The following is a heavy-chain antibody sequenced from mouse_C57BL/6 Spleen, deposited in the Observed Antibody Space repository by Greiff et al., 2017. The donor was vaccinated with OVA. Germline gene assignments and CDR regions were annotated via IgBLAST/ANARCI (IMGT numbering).Heavy chain of an antibody. D-gene: IGHD2-3*01. J-gene: IGHJ4*01. CDR1: AYPFTTYG. V-gene: IGHV1-64*01. CDR3: AREGDGPYYYAMDY. Sequence: QVQLKQPGAKLLKPGASVRLSCKASAYPFTTYGMHWLKRSPGQALRWIGMIIPTSGSTTYNEKFKSKAKLTVDKSSSTAYMQLSSLTSEDSAVYYCAREGDGPYYYAMDYWGQGTSVTVSS. CDR2: IIPTSGST.